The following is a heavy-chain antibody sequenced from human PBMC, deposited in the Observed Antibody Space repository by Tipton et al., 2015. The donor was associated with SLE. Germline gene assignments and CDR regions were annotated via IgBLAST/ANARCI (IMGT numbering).Heavy chain of an antibody. CDR2: MGPNSGNT. J-gene: IGHJ4*02. CDR1: GYTFASYD. D-gene: IGHD6-19*01. CDR3: AIAVAGTLFFDH. V-gene: IGHV1-8*01. Sequence: QSGAEVKKPGASVKVSCKASGYTFASYDINWVRQAPRQGLEWMGWMGPNSGNTGYAQKFQGRVTMTTDTSTSTAYVELRSLRSDDTAVYYCAIAVAGTLFFDHWGQGTLVTVSS.